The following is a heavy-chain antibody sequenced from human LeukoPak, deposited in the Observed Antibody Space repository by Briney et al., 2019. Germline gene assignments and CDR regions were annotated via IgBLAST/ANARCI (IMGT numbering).Heavy chain of an antibody. CDR2: IYPPDSQV. CDR1: GYSFSSYW. J-gene: IGHJ1*01. V-gene: IGHV5-51*01. CDR3: ARPPARYCFDTSCSRQREYEQY. D-gene: IGHD2-2*01. Sequence: GESLKISCKASGYSFSSYWIDRVRQMPGRGLEWVGIIYPPDSQVKYSPSFQGRVTISVDKSTDTAYLQWNSLKASDSATYYCARPPARYCFDTSCSRQREYEQYWGQGTLVTVSS.